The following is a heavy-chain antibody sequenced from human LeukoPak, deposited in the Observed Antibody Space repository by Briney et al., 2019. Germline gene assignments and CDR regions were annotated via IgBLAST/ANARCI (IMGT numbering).Heavy chain of an antibody. CDR2: IYSDGTT. D-gene: IGHD3-10*01. CDR3: ARGIQPPKYYGSGSDTFDI. Sequence: GGSLRLSCVASGLTVSGNCISWVRQAPGKGLEWVSIIYSDGTTYYADSVKGRSTISRDNSKNTVYLQMNSLRTEDTSVYYCARGIQPPKYYGSGSDTFDIWGQGTMVTVSS. V-gene: IGHV3-53*05. J-gene: IGHJ3*02. CDR1: GLTVSGNC.